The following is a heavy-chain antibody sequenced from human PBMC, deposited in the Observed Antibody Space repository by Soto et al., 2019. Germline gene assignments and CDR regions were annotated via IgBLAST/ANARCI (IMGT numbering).Heavy chain of an antibody. J-gene: IGHJ4*02. D-gene: IGHD3-10*01. Sequence: EVQLVESGRGLVKPGGSLRLSCAASGFTFSNAWMNWARQAPGKGLEWVGRIRSETHGGTTDYAAPVKGRFTISRDDSKNTLYLHMNSLQTEDTAVYYCSTDWATGRGWGQGTLVTVSS. CDR2: IRSETHGGTT. CDR3: STDWATGRG. CDR1: GFTFSNAW. V-gene: IGHV3-15*01.